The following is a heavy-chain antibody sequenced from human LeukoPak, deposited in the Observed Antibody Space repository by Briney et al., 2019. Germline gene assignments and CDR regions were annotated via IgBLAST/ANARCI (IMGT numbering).Heavy chain of an antibody. Sequence: PGGSLRLSCAVPGFTLNDYAMHWVRQAPGKGLEWVSGISYNGGTIGFADSVKGRFTISRDNAKNSLYLQMNSLRAEDMALYYCAKDGCSGGSCYGRSALDIWGQGTMVTVSS. V-gene: IGHV3-9*03. J-gene: IGHJ3*02. CDR1: GFTLNDYA. CDR3: AKDGCSGGSCYGRSALDI. D-gene: IGHD2-15*01. CDR2: ISYNGGTI.